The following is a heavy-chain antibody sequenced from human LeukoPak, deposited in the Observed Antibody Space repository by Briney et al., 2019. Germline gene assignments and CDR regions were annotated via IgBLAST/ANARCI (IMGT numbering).Heavy chain of an antibody. CDR3: ARDWDGYSSSWFAFDI. V-gene: IGHV3-21*01. Sequence: GGSLRLSCAASGFTFSSYSMNWVRQAPGKGLEWVSSISSSSSYIYYADSVKGRSTISRDNAKNSLYLQMNSLRAEDTAVYYCARDWDGYSSSWFAFDIWGQGTMVTVSS. CDR2: ISSSSSYI. J-gene: IGHJ3*02. D-gene: IGHD6-13*01. CDR1: GFTFSSYS.